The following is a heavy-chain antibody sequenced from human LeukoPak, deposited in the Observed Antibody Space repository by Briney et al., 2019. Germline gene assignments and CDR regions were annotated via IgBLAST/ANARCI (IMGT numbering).Heavy chain of an antibody. V-gene: IGHV3-74*01. Sequence: PGGSLRLSCAASGFTFSTYWMHWVRQAPGKGLVWVSRLSPDRSSSIYADSVKGRFTVSRDNAKNTVYLQMNSLRDDDTAVYYCTRSPSLGGRYWGFDYWGQRALVTVSS. CDR2: LSPDRSSS. J-gene: IGHJ4*02. CDR1: GFTFSTYW. CDR3: TRSPSLGGRYWGFDY. D-gene: IGHD1-26*01.